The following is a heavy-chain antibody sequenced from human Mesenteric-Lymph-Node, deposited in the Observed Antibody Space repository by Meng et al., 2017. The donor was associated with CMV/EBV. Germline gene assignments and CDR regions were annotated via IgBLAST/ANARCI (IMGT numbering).Heavy chain of an antibody. Sequence: GESLKISCVASGFSFSTYSMNWVRQAPGKGLEWVSSISYRSDYIYYADSVKGRFAVSRDNTKNLLYLQMDSLRAEDTAVYYCARDRYDSSGYYYYYYYGMDVWGQGTTVTVSS. D-gene: IGHD3-22*01. V-gene: IGHV3-21*06. J-gene: IGHJ6*02. CDR3: ARDRYDSSGYYYYYYYGMDV. CDR2: ISYRSDYI. CDR1: GFSFSTYS.